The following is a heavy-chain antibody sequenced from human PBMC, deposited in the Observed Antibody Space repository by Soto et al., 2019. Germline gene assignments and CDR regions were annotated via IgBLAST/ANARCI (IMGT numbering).Heavy chain of an antibody. J-gene: IGHJ3*02. CDR1: GYTFASYD. V-gene: IGHV1-8*01. CDR2: MNPNSGNT. Sequence: ASVKVSCKASGYTFASYDINWVRQATGQGLEWMGWMNPNSGNTGYAQKFQGRVTMTRNTSISTAYMELSSLRSEDTAVYYCARGSREVLGDAFDIWGQGTMVTVSS. CDR3: ARGSREVLGDAFDI. D-gene: IGHD3-16*01.